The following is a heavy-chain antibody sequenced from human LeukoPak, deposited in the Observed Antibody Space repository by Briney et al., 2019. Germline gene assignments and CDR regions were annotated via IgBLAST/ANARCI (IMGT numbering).Heavy chain of an antibody. CDR2: INPNSGGT. CDR3: ARGYCSGGTCSGAWFDP. V-gene: IGHV1-2*02. Sequence: ASVKVSCKASGYTFTGYYMHWVRQAPGQGLEWMGWINPNSGGTNYAQNFQGRVIMTRDTSISTAYIELNRLRSDDTAIYYCARGYCSGGTCSGAWFDPWGQGTLVTVSS. D-gene: IGHD2-15*01. J-gene: IGHJ5*02. CDR1: GYTFTGYY.